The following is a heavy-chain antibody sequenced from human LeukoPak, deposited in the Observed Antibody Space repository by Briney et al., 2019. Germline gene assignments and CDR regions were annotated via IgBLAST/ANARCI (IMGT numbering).Heavy chain of an antibody. D-gene: IGHD2-15*01. V-gene: IGHV1-46*01. Sequence: ASVKLSCKASGYTFTSYYMHWVRRAPGQGPEWMGIINPRGGSTNYAQKLQGRVTMTTDTSTSTAYMELRSLRSDDTAVYYCARERYCSGGSCYPFDYWGQGTLVTVSS. CDR1: GYTFTSYY. J-gene: IGHJ4*02. CDR3: ARERYCSGGSCYPFDY. CDR2: INPRGGST.